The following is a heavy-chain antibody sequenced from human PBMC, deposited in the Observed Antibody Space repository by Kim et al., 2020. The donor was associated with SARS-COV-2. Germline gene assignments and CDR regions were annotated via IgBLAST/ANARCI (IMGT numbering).Heavy chain of an antibody. CDR3: ARGERMDHHTRVQGVIPSYYYFGMDV. D-gene: IGHD3-10*01. J-gene: IGHJ6*02. Sequence: SETLSLTCTVSGGSISSGGYYWSWIRQHPGKGLEWIGYIYYSGSTYYNPSLKSRVTISVDTSKNQFSLKLSSVTAADTAVYYCARGERMDHHTRVQGVIPSYYYFGMDVWGQGTTVTVSS. CDR1: GGSISSGGYY. V-gene: IGHV4-31*03. CDR2: IYYSGST.